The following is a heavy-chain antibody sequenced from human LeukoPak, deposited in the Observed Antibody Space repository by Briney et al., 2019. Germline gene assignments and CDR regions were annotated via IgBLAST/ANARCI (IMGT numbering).Heavy chain of an antibody. J-gene: IGHJ4*02. V-gene: IGHV3-23*01. CDR3: ARGGSSWSLDY. CDR2: ISGSGGST. D-gene: IGHD6-13*01. CDR1: GFTFSSYA. Sequence: PGGSLRLSCAASGFTFSSYAMSWVRQAPGKGLEWVSAISGSGGSTYYADSVKGRFTISRDNAKNSLYLQMNSLRAEDTAVCYCARGGSSWSLDYWGQGTLVTVSS.